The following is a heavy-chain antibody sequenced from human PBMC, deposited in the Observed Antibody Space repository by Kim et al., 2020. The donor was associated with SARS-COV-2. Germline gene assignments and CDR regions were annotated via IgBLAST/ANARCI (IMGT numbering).Heavy chain of an antibody. CDR3: ARDRRAPPGTFFGERSPWYFDL. CDR2: ISYSGST. V-gene: IGHV4-59*01. Sequence: SETLSLTCTVSGGSISTNYWSWIRQPPGKGLEWIGYISYSGSTNYNPSLKSRVTISVDTSKNQFTLEVTSVTAADTAIYYCARDRRAPPGTFFGERSPWYFDLWGRGTLVNVSS. J-gene: IGHJ2*01. CDR1: GGSISTNY. D-gene: IGHD3-3*02.